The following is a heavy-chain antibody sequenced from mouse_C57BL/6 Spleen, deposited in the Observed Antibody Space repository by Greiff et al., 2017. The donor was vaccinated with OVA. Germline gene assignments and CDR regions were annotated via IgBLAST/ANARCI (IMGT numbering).Heavy chain of an antibody. V-gene: IGHV1-50*01. J-gene: IGHJ2*01. Sequence: VQLQQPGAELVKPGASVKLSCKASGYTFTSYWMQWVKQRPGQGLEWIGEIDPSDSNTNYNQKLKGKATLTVDTSSSTAYMQRSSLTSEDSAVYCCAIAVTAYYFDYWGQGTTLTVSS. CDR3: AIAVTAYYFDY. CDR2: IDPSDSNT. D-gene: IGHD2-2*01. CDR1: GYTFTSYW.